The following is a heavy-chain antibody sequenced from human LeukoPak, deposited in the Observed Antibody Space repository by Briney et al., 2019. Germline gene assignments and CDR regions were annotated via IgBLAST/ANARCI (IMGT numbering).Heavy chain of an antibody. CDR2: ISWNSGSI. J-gene: IGHJ3*02. CDR1: GFTFDDYA. V-gene: IGHV3-9*01. D-gene: IGHD6-19*01. CDR3: AKARSGWSAFDI. Sequence: GRSLRLSCAASGFTFDDYAMHWVRQAPGKGLEWVSGISWNSGSIGYADSVKGRFTISRDNAKNSLYLQMNSLRAEDTALYYCAKARSGWSAFDIWGQGTMVTVSS.